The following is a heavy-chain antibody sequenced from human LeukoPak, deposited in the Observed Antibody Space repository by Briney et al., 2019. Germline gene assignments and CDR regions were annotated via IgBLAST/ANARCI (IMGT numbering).Heavy chain of an antibody. D-gene: IGHD4-23*01. V-gene: IGHV3-15*01. CDR2: ISSKTGGETT. J-gene: IGHJ4*02. CDR1: GFTFSNAW. CDR3: TTSYGGFFDN. Sequence: GGSLRLSCAASGFTFSNAWMSGVRQAPGTGREGVGRISSKTGGETTDYAAPVKGRFTISRDDSKNTLYLQMNSLKTEDTAVYYCTTSYGGFFDNWGRGTLVTVSS.